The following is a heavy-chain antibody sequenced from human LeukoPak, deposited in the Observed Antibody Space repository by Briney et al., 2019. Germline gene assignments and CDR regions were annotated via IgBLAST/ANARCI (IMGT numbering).Heavy chain of an antibody. V-gene: IGHV4-61*02. CDR1: GYSISSGDY. Sequence: SETLSLTCTVSGYSISSGDYWGWIRQPAGKGLEWIGRIYTSGSTNYNPSLKSRVTISVDTSKNQFSLKLSSVTAADTAVYYCARESTGFGEFVWFDPWGQGTQVTVSS. D-gene: IGHD3-10*01. CDR2: IYTSGST. CDR3: ARESTGFGEFVWFDP. J-gene: IGHJ5*02.